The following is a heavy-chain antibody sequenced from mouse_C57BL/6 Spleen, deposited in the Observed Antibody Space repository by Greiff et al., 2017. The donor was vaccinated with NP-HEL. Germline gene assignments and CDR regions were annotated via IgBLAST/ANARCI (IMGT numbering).Heavy chain of an antibody. CDR2: ISSGGSYT. D-gene: IGHD2-5*01. CDR3: ARPSYYSNYPFFDY. V-gene: IGHV5-6*02. CDR1: GFTFSSYG. Sequence: EVMLVESGGDLVKPGGSLKLSCAASGFTFSSYGMSWVRQTPDKRLEWVATISSGGSYTYYPDSVKGRFTISRDNAKNTLYLQMSSLKSEDTAMYYCARPSYYSNYPFFDYWGQGTTLTVSS. J-gene: IGHJ2*01.